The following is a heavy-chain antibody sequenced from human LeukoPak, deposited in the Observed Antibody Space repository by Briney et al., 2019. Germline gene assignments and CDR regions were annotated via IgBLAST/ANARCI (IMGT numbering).Heavy chain of an antibody. CDR2: ISAYNGNT. J-gene: IGHJ4*02. CDR1: GYTFTSYG. V-gene: IGHV1-18*01. D-gene: IGHD3-22*01. CDR3: AREASYYDSSGLYYFDY. Sequence: GASVKVSCKASGYTFTSYGISWVRQAPGQGLEWMGWISAYNGNTNYAQKLQGRVTMTTDTSTSIAYMELRSLRSDDTAVYYCAREASYYDSSGLYYFDYWGQGTLVTVSS.